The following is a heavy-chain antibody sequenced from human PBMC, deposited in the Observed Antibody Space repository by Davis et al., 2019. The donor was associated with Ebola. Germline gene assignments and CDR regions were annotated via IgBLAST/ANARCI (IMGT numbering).Heavy chain of an antibody. CDR1: AASISTSSDY. J-gene: IGHJ4*02. Sequence: LRLSCTLPAASISTSSDYCGWIRRPAGKGLEWIGSIISGETTYYNPSLKSPLTISIDTSKNQFSLILRSVTATDTAVYFCARHDFHNSGYPFYYWGQGTLVTVSS. D-gene: IGHD6-19*01. CDR2: IISGETT. V-gene: IGHV4-39*01. CDR3: ARHDFHNSGYPFYY.